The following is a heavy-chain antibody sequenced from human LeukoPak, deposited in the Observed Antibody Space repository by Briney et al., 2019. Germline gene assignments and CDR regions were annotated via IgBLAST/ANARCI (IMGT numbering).Heavy chain of an antibody. J-gene: IGHJ6*02. CDR2: FDPEDGET. CDR3: ARPGEGGNSFYYYGMDV. Sequence: ASVTVSCKVSGYTLTELSMHWVRQAPGKGLEWMGGFDPEDGETIYAQKFQGRVTMTEDTSTDTAYMELSSLRSEDTAVYYCARPGEGGNSFYYYGMDVWGQGTTVTVSS. D-gene: IGHD4-23*01. V-gene: IGHV1-24*01. CDR1: GYTLTELS.